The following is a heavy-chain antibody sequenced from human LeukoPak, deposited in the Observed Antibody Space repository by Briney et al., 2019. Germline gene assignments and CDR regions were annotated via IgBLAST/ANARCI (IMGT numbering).Heavy chain of an antibody. CDR3: VKDIQLST. CDR2: FGSSGGST. J-gene: IGHJ3*01. D-gene: IGHD5-24*01. V-gene: IGHV3-23*01. Sequence: PGGSLRLSCAASGFNFITAAMTWVRQAPGKGLEWVSLFGSSGGSTYYADSVKGRFTISRDNSNHTLSLQMNSLRVEDTAIYYCVKDIQLSTWGLGTMVTVSS. CDR1: GFNFITAA.